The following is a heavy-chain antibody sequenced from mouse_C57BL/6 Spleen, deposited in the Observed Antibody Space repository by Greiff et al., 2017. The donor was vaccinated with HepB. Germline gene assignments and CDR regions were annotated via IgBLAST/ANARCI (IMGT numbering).Heavy chain of an antibody. CDR1: GYSITSGYY. D-gene: IGHD3-3*01. V-gene: IGHV3-6*01. CDR3: ARVELGYFDY. J-gene: IGHJ2*01. Sequence: ESGPGLVKPSQSLSLTCSVTGYSITSGYYWNWIRQFPGNKLEWMGYISYDGSNNYNPSLKNRISITRDTSKNQFFLKLNSVTTEDTATYYCARVELGYFDYWGQGTTLTVSS. CDR2: ISYDGSN.